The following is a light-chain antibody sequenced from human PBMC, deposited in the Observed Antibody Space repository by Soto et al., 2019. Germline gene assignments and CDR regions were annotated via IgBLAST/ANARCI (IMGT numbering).Light chain of an antibody. Sequence: QSVLTQPPSVSDALRQRVTISCSGSSSNIGNNAVNWYQQLPGKAPKLLIYYDDLLPSGVSDRFSGSKSGTSASLAISGLQSEDEADYYCAAWDDSLNGVVFGGGTKVTVL. V-gene: IGLV1-36*01. CDR3: AAWDDSLNGVV. J-gene: IGLJ2*01. CDR1: SSNIGNNA. CDR2: YDD.